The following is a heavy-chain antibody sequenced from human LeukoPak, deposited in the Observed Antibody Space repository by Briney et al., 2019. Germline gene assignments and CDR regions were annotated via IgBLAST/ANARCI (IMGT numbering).Heavy chain of an antibody. CDR2: ISSSSSYI. V-gene: IGHV3-21*04. CDR1: GFTFSSYS. D-gene: IGHD3-9*01. CDR3: ARGCCSVSGLYFES. J-gene: IGHJ4*02. Sequence: GGSLRLSCAASGFTFSSYSMTWVRQAPGKGLEWVSSISSSSSYIYYADSVKGRFTISRDNAKNSLYLQMNGLRVEDTAVYYCARGCCSVSGLYFESWGQGSLVTVSS.